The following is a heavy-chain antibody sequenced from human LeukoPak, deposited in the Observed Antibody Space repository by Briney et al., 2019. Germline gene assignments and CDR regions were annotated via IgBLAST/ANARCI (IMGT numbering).Heavy chain of an antibody. V-gene: IGHV1-18*01. CDR3: ARDKVAGFPYYFDY. CDR2: ISAYNGNT. CDR1: GYTFTSYG. J-gene: IGHJ4*02. Sequence: ASVKVSCKASGYTFTSYGISWVRQAPGQGLEWMGWISAYNGNTNYAQKLKGRVTMTADTSTSTAYTELRSLRSDDTAVYYCARDKVAGFPYYFDYWGQGTLVTVSS. D-gene: IGHD6-19*01.